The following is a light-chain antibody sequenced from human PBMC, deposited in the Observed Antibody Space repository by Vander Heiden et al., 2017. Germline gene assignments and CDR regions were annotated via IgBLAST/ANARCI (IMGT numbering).Light chain of an antibody. V-gene: IGKV1-5*03. CDR3: HQYFSSSNT. Sequence: DIQMTQSPSTLSASIGDRVTITCRASQSISNWLAWYQQKPGKAPKLLISQASRLESGVPSTFSGSGSGTEFTLTISSLQPNDFATYYCHQYFSSSNTFGQGTKLEIK. CDR2: QAS. J-gene: IGKJ2*01. CDR1: QSISNW.